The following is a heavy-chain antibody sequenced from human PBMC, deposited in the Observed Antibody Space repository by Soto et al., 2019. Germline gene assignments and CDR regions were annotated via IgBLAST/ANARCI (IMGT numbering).Heavy chain of an antibody. CDR2: INPKSGGT. CDR3: APLSVSLSGPYGIHV. CDR1: GYSFTDYH. V-gene: IGHV1-2*04. Sequence: ASVKVSCKASGYSFTDYHIHWVRQAPGQGLEWLGRINPKSGGTSTAQKFQGWVTMTTDTSISTASMELTRLTSDDTAVYYCAPLSVSLSGPYGIHVWGQGTTVTVSS. J-gene: IGHJ6*02. D-gene: IGHD2-15*01.